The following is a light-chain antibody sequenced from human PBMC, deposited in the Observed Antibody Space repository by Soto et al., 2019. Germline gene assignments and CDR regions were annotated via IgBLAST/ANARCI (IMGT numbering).Light chain of an antibody. CDR2: DAS. V-gene: IGKV3-11*01. CDR3: QQSSNSPLT. CDR1: QSVSSY. Sequence: EIVLTQSPATLSLSPGERATLSCRASQSVSSYLAWYQQKPGQAPRLLIYDASNRANGIPARFSGSGSGTDFTLTISSLEPEDFAVYYCQQSSNSPLTCGGGTKVEIK. J-gene: IGKJ4*01.